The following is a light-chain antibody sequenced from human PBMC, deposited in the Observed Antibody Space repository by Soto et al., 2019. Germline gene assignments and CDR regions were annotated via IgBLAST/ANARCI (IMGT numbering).Light chain of an antibody. J-gene: IGKJ1*01. CDR3: QQYGSSGT. CDR2: GAS. CDR1: QSVSSSY. Sequence: ENVLTQSPGPLSFSPGERAPPSRRASQSVSSSYLAWYQQKPGQAPRLLIYGASNRATGIPDRFSGSGSGTDFTLTISRLEPEDFAVYYCQQYGSSGTFGQGTKVDIK. V-gene: IGKV3-20*01.